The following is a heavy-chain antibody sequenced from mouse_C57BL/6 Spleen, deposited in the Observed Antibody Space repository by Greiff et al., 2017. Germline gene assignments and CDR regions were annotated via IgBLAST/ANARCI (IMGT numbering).Heavy chain of an antibody. CDR1: GYTFTNYW. V-gene: IGHV1-63*01. CDR2: IYPGGGYT. J-gene: IGHJ2*01. Sequence: QVQLQQSGAELVRPGTSVTMSCKASGYTFTNYWIGWAKQRLGHGLEGIGDIYPGGGYTNYNEKFKGKATLTADKSSSTAYMQFSSLTSEDSAIYYCAREEGGLLGYFDDWGQGTTLTVSS. CDR3: AREEGGLLGYFDD. D-gene: IGHD3-1*01.